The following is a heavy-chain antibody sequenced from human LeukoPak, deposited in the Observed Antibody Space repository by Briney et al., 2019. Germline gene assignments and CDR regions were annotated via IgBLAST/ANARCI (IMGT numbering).Heavy chain of an antibody. CDR3: ARASFGGIRYFQY. CDR2: IIPMFGTA. V-gene: IGHV1-69*01. J-gene: IGHJ1*01. CDR1: GGTFSSYA. Sequence: ASVKVSCKASGGTFSSYAISWVRQAPGQGLEWMGGIIPMFGTANYAQKFQGRVTITADGSTSTAYMELSSLRSEDTAMYYCARASFGGIRYFQYWGQGTLVTVSS. D-gene: IGHD4-23*01.